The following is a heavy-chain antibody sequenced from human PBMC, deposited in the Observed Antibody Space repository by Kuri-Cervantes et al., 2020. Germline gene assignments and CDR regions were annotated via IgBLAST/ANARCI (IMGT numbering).Heavy chain of an antibody. CDR1: GFTFSSYA. D-gene: IGHD4-17*01. CDR3: AKFAGNGDYISGGAFDI. CDR2: ISWNSGSI. V-gene: IGHV3-9*01. J-gene: IGHJ3*02. Sequence: GGSLRLSCAASGFTFSSYAMSWVRQAPGKGLEWVSGISWNSGSIGYSDSVKGRFTISRDNARNSLYLQMNSLRAEDTALYYCAKFAGNGDYISGGAFDIWGQGTMVTVSS.